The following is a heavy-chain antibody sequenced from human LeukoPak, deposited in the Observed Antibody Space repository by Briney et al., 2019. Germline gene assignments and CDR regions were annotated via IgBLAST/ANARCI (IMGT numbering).Heavy chain of an antibody. D-gene: IGHD2-2*02. CDR2: ISSSSNYI. CDR3: AREYKVPAAILSDAFDI. J-gene: IGHJ3*02. CDR1: GFTFSGYS. V-gene: IGHV3-21*01. Sequence: PGGSLRLSRAASGFTFSGYSMSWVRQAPGKGLEWVSSISSSSNYIYYADSVKGRFTISGDNAKNSLYLQMNSLRAEDTAVYYCAREYKVPAAILSDAFDIWGQGTMVTVSS.